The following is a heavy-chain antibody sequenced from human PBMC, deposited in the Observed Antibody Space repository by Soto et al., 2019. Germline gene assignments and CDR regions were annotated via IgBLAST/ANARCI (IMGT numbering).Heavy chain of an antibody. D-gene: IGHD3-10*01. Sequence: KESGPTLVRPTQTLTLTCTFSWFSLSTTGVGVGWIRHPPGKALEWIALIYWDDDKRYSPSLKRRLTITKDTSKNEVILTMTNMAPVDTATSYGAKRLRDYGLGRERANDLAPWGQGNLVTVSS. CDR2: IYWDDDK. CDR3: AKRLRDYGLGRERANDLAP. V-gene: IGHV2-5*02. CDR1: WFSLSTTGVG. J-gene: IGHJ5*02.